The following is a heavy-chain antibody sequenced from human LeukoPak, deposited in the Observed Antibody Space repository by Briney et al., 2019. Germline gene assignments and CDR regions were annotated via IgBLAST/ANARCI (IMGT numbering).Heavy chain of an antibody. Sequence: PGGSLRLSCAASGFTFSSYAMSWVRQAPGKGLEWVSAISGSGGSTYYADSVKGRFTTSRDNSKNTLYLQMNSLRAEDTAVYYCANLDYGDQRGRIDYWGQGTLVTVSS. CDR2: ISGSGGST. D-gene: IGHD4-17*01. J-gene: IGHJ4*02. V-gene: IGHV3-23*01. CDR1: GFTFSSYA. CDR3: ANLDYGDQRGRIDY.